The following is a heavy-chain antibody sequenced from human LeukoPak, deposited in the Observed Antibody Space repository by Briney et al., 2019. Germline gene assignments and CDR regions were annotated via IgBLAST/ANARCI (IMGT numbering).Heavy chain of an antibody. CDR2: ISGSGGST. CDR1: GFTFSSYA. Sequence: GGSLRLSCAASGFTFSSYAMSWVRQAPGKGLEWVSAISGSGGSTYYADSVKGRFTISRDNSKNTLYLKMNSLRAEDTAVYYCAKGSSTSCYYGHFDYWGQGTLVTVSS. J-gene: IGHJ4*02. D-gene: IGHD2-2*01. CDR3: AKGSSTSCYYGHFDY. V-gene: IGHV3-23*01.